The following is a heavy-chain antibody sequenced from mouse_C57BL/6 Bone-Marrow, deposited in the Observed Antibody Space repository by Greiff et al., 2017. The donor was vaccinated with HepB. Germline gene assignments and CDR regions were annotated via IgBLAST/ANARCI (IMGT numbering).Heavy chain of an antibody. V-gene: IGHV1-81*01. CDR1: GYTFTSYG. CDR2: IYPRSGNT. J-gene: IGHJ1*03. Sequence: QVQLQQSGAELARPGASVKLSCKASGYTFTSYGISWVKQRTGQGLEWIGEIYPRSGNTYYNEKFKGKATLTADKSSSTAYMELRSLTSEDSAVYFCARRDGYYSYWYFDVWGTGTTVTVSS. D-gene: IGHD2-3*01. CDR3: ARRDGYYSYWYFDV.